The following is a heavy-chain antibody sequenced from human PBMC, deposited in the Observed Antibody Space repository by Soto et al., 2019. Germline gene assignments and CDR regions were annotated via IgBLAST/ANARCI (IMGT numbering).Heavy chain of an antibody. CDR2: ISYDGSNK. CDR1: GFTFSSYG. CDR3: ANVEMATMGYYYYGMDV. Sequence: GGSLRLSCAASGFTFSSYGMHWVRQAPGKGLEWVAVISYDGSNKYYADSVKGRFTISRDNSKNTLYLQMNSLRAEDTAVYYCANVEMATMGYYYYGMDVWGQGTTVTVSS. J-gene: IGHJ6*02. D-gene: IGHD5-12*01. V-gene: IGHV3-30*18.